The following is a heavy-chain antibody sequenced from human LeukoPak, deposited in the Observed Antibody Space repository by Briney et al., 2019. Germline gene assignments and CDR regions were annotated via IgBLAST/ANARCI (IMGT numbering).Heavy chain of an antibody. CDR1: GYTFTGYD. CDR2: MNPNNGNT. D-gene: IGHD2-8*01. V-gene: IGHV1-8*02. J-gene: IGHJ4*02. CDR3: ARDLVDNACDF. Sequence: ASVKVSCKASGYTFTGYDIIWLRQATGQGLEWMGWMNPNNGNTGYVQKLQGRLTMTRDTSISTAYMELSSLRSEDTAVYYCARDLVDNACDFWGQGTLVTVSS.